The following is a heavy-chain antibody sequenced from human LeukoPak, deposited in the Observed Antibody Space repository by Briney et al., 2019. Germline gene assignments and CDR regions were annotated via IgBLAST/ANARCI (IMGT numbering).Heavy chain of an antibody. CDR1: GGSISSYY. J-gene: IGHJ5*02. CDR2: IYYSGST. CDR3: VRHTSGRDGYNWQLGWFDP. Sequence: SETLSLTCTVSGGSISSYYWSWIRQPPGKGLEWIGYIYYSGSTNYNPSLKSRVTISVDTSKNQFSLKLSSVTAADTAVCYCVRHTSGRDGYNWQLGWFDPWGQGTLVTVSS. D-gene: IGHD5-24*01. V-gene: IGHV4-59*08.